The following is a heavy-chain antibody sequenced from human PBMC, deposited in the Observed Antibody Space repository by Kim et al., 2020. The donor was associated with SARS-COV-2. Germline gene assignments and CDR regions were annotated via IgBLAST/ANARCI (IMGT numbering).Heavy chain of an antibody. CDR2: ISYDGSNK. Sequence: GGSLRLSCAASGFTFSSYGMHWVRQAPGKGLEWVAVISYDGSNKYYADSVKGRFTISRDNSKNTLYLQMNSLRVEDTAVYYCAKGRTSYGDYGLDYWGQG. J-gene: IGHJ4*02. CDR3: AKGRTSYGDYGLDY. V-gene: IGHV3-30*18. D-gene: IGHD4-17*01. CDR1: GFTFSSYG.